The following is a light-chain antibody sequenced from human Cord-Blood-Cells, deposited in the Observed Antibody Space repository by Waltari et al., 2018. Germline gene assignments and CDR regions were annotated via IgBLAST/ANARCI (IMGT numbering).Light chain of an antibody. CDR2: AAS. V-gene: IGKV3-20*01. J-gene: IGKJ2*01. CDR1: QLVSSSY. CDR3: QQYNSSRYT. Sequence: VLTQPLCTLSLHLGDRASLACRPSQLVSSSYLAWYQQKPGQAPRLLIYAASSMATGIPARFSGSGSGTDFTLTISRLEPEDFATYYCQQYNSSRYTFGQGTRLEIK.